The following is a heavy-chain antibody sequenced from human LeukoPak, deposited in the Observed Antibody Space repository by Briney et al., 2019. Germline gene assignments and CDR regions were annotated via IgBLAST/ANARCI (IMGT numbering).Heavy chain of an antibody. Sequence: HGESLKISCKGSGYIFTSYWIGGVRQMPGKGLEGMGIIYPGDSDTRYSPSFQGQVTISADKSISTAYLQWSSLEASDTAMYYCARLPVDTAMVTEYFFDYWGQGTLVTVSS. CDR1: GYIFTSYW. V-gene: IGHV5-51*01. CDR3: ARLPVDTAMVTEYFFDY. D-gene: IGHD5-18*01. J-gene: IGHJ4*02. CDR2: IYPGDSDT.